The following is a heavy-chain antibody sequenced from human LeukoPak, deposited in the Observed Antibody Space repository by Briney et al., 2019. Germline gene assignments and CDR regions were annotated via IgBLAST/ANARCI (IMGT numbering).Heavy chain of an antibody. J-gene: IGHJ6*03. V-gene: IGHV3-23*01. CDR2: ISGSGGST. Sequence: GGSLRLSCAASGFTFSSYWMSWVRQAPGKGLEWVSAISGSGGSTYYADSVKGRFTISRDNSKNTLYLQMNSLRAEDTAVYYCAKDGSGSWYMDVWGKGTTVTISS. CDR3: AKDGSGSWYMDV. D-gene: IGHD3-10*01. CDR1: GFTFSSYW.